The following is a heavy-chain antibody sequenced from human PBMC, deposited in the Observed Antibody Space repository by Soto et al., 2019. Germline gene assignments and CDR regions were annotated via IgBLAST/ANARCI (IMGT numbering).Heavy chain of an antibody. CDR1: GGSFSGYY. CDR3: ARQIPYDFWSGYGNAFDI. CDR2: INYSGST. V-gene: IGHV4-34*01. D-gene: IGHD3-3*01. J-gene: IGHJ3*02. Sequence: SETLSLTCAVYGGSFSGYYWSWIRQPPGKGLEWIGEINYSGSTNYNPSLKSRVTISVDTSKNQFSLKLSSVTAADTAVYYCARQIPYDFWSGYGNAFDIWGQGTMVTVSS.